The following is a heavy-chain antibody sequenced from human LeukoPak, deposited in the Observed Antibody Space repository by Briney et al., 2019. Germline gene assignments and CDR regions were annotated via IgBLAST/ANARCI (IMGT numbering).Heavy chain of an antibody. J-gene: IGHJ4*02. D-gene: IGHD3-3*01. CDR2: MNPNSGNT. CDR1: GYTFTSYD. Sequence: ASVKVSCKASGYTFTSYDVHWVRQATGQGLEWMGWMNPNSGNTGYAQKFQGRVAMTRDTSMSTAFLELSSLRSEDTAVYYCSRGSAFDSWSGYLVRRLDHWGQGTLVTVSS. CDR3: SRGSAFDSWSGYLVRRLDH. V-gene: IGHV1-8*01.